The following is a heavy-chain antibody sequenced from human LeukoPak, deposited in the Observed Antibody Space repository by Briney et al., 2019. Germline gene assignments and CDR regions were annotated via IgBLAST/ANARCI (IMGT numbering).Heavy chain of an antibody. D-gene: IGHD3-3*01. J-gene: IGHJ4*02. CDR3: ARDSGDFWSGYTDY. CDR2: INPNSGGT. CDR1: GYTFTSYY. V-gene: IGHV1-2*06. Sequence: ASVKVSCKASGYTFTSYYMHWVRQAPGQGLEWMGRINPNSGGTNYAQKFQGRVTMTRDTSISTAYMELSRLRSDDTAVYYCARDSGDFWSGYTDYWGQGTLVTVSS.